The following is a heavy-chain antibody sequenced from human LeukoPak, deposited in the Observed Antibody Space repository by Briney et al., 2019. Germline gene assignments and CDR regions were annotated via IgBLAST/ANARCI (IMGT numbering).Heavy chain of an antibody. J-gene: IGHJ4*02. CDR2: IYYSGST. V-gene: IGHV4-59*01. Sequence: PLETLSLTCTVSGGSISSYYWSWIRQPPGKGLEWIGYIYYSGSTNYNPSLKSRVTISVDTSKNQFSLKLSSVTAADTAVYYCARGRYYYDSSGYYYGFDYWGQGTLVTVSS. CDR1: GGSISSYY. CDR3: ARGRYYYDSSGYYYGFDY. D-gene: IGHD3-22*01.